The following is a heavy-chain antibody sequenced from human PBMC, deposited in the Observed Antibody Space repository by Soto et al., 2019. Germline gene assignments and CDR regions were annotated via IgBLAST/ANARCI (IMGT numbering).Heavy chain of an antibody. CDR1: GGTFSSYT. J-gene: IGHJ3*02. CDR2: IIPILGIA. Sequence: QVQLVQSGAEVKKPGSSVKVSCKASGGTFSSYTISWVRQAPGQGLEWMGRIIPILGIANYAQKFQGRVTITADKSTSTAYMELSSLRSEDTAVYYCARKGTVIIGYCSSTCCSDAFDIWGQGTMVTVSS. CDR3: ARKGTVIIGYCSSTCCSDAFDI. V-gene: IGHV1-69*02. D-gene: IGHD2-2*01.